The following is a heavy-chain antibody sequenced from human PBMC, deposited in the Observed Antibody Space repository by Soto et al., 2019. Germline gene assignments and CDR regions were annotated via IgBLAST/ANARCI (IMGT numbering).Heavy chain of an antibody. Sequence: GGSLRLSCAASGFTFSSYGMHWVRQAPGKGLEWVAVISYDGSNKYYADSVKGRFTISRDNPKNTLYLQMNSLRAEDTAVYYCAKELRRYNWFDPWGQGTLVTVSS. CDR3: AKELRRYNWFDP. V-gene: IGHV3-30*18. D-gene: IGHD4-17*01. J-gene: IGHJ5*02. CDR2: ISYDGSNK. CDR1: GFTFSSYG.